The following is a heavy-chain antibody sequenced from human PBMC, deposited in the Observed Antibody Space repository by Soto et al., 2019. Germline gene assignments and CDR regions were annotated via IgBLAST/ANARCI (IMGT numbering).Heavy chain of an antibody. D-gene: IGHD3-10*01. CDR1: AGSVSNNSYY. J-gene: IGHJ4*02. CDR3: ARRPLVRGIMQYYFVY. V-gene: IGHV4-39*02. Sequence: QLQLLESGPGLVKPSETLSLTCTVSAGSVSNNSYYWGWIRKQPGKRLEWIGSADYSGSADYNPFLKSRLTVYVDTTMNHFSLILGSGTATDAAIYDSARRPLVRGIMQYYFVYWRQGTLVTVSS. CDR2: ADYSGSA.